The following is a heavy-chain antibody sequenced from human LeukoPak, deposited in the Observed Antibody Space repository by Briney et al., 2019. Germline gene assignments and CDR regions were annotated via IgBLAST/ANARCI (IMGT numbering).Heavy chain of an antibody. CDR1: GFTFSSYA. CDR2: MSGSGGST. J-gene: IGHJ6*02. CDR3: ARVRYGELDV. Sequence: PGGSLRLSCAASGFTFSSYAMSWVRQAPGEGLGWVSSMSGSGGSTYYADSVKGRFTISRDDSKNTMYLQMNSMRAEDTAVYYCARVRYGELDVWGQGTTVTVSS. V-gene: IGHV3-23*01. D-gene: IGHD4-17*01.